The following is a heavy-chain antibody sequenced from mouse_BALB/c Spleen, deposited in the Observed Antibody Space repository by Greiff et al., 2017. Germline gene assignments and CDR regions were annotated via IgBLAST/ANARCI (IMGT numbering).Heavy chain of an antibody. J-gene: IGHJ4*01. CDR2: IRSKSNNYAT. CDR1: GFTFNTYA. V-gene: IGHV10-1*02. Sequence: EVNLVESGGGLVQPKGSLKLSCAASGFTFNTYAMNWVRQAPGKGLEWVARIRSKSNNYATYYADSVKDRFTISRDDSQSMLYLQMNNLKTEDTAMYYCVRRHGPYAMDYWGQGTSVTVSS. D-gene: IGHD1-2*01. CDR3: VRRHGPYAMDY.